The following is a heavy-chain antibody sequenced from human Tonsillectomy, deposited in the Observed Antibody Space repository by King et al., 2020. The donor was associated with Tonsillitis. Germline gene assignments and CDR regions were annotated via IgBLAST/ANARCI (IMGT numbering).Heavy chain of an antibody. CDR3: GRGNHYASDY. V-gene: IGHV3-74*01. CDR2: IKSDGSST. CDR1: GFTFSSDW. Sequence: VQLVESGGGLFQPGGSRRLSCVASGFTFSSDWMHGVRQAPGKGLVWVSRIKSDGSSTTYADSVKGRFTISRDNAKNTVYLQMNSLRADDTAVYYCGRGNHYASDYWGQGTLVTVSS. D-gene: IGHD3-10*01. J-gene: IGHJ4*02.